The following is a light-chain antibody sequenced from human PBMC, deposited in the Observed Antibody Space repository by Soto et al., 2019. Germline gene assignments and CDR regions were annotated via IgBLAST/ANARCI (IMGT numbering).Light chain of an antibody. CDR2: DNV. V-gene: IGLV1-51*01. Sequence: QSVLTQPPSVSATPGQKVTISCSGSGSNLGRNYVSWYQQLPGTAPKLLIYDNVYRFSGIPDRFSASKSGTSATLGITGLQTGDEGDYYCCSYAGSSTLVVFGGGTKLTVL. CDR1: GSNLGRNY. J-gene: IGLJ2*01. CDR3: CSYAGSSTLVV.